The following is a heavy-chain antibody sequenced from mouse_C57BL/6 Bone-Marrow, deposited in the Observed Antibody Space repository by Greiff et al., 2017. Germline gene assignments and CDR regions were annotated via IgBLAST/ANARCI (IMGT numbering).Heavy chain of an antibody. Sequence: QVQLKESGAELARPGASVKMSCKASGYTFTSYTMHWVKQRPGQGLEWIGYINPSSGYTKYNQKFKDKATLTADKSSSTAYMQLSSLTSEDSAVYYCAKGYYFDYWGQGTTLTVSS. CDR2: INPSSGYT. V-gene: IGHV1-4*01. CDR3: AKGYYFDY. CDR1: GYTFTSYT. J-gene: IGHJ2*01.